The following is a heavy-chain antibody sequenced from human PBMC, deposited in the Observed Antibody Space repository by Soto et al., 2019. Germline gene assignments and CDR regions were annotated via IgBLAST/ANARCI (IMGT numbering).Heavy chain of an antibody. D-gene: IGHD2-2*02. J-gene: IGHJ4*02. CDR1: GGTFSSYT. CDR3: ATEYCSSTSCYRDY. Sequence: QVQLVQSGAEVKKPGSSVKVSCKASGGTFSSYTISWVRQAPGQGLEWMGRIIPILVIADYAQKFQGRVTITADKSTSTAYMELSSLRSEDTAVYYCATEYCSSTSCYRDYWGQGTLVTVSS. V-gene: IGHV1-69*02. CDR2: IIPILVIA.